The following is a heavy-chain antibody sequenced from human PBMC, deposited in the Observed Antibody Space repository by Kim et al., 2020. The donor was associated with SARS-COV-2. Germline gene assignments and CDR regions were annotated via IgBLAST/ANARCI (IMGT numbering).Heavy chain of an antibody. Sequence: GGSLRLSCTTSGFTFDHYAMNWFRQVPGKGLEWVAFIRHKSYGGTAEYAASVKGRFTMSRDESKPIVYLQMDNLSIEDTAVYYCSRGDSSGYSYGLGVYWGQGTLVTVSS. CDR2: IRHKSYGGTA. J-gene: IGHJ4*02. CDR1: GFTFDHYA. V-gene: IGHV3-49*03. D-gene: IGHD3-22*01. CDR3: SRGDSSGYSYGLGVY.